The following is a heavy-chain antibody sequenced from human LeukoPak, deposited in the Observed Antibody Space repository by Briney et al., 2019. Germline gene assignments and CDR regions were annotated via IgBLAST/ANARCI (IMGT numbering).Heavy chain of an antibody. CDR1: GFTVSNNY. V-gene: IGHV3-53*01. Sequence: PGGSLRLSCAASGFTVSNNYMSWVRQAPGKGLEWVSVIYSAASTSYADSVKGRFTISRDNSKNTLYLQMNSLRADDSAVYYCAKDVIPAAGTDAFHIWGQGTMVTVSS. J-gene: IGHJ3*02. D-gene: IGHD6-13*01. CDR2: IYSAAST. CDR3: AKDVIPAAGTDAFHI.